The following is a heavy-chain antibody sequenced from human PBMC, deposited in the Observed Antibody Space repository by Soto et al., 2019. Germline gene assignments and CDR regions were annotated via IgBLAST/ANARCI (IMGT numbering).Heavy chain of an antibody. CDR3: ARAPHSSSLPDYYYYGMDV. J-gene: IGHJ6*02. CDR2: INSDGSST. D-gene: IGHD6-13*01. Sequence: CVSRINSDGSSTSYADAVKGRFTISRDNAKNKLYLQMSSLRGEDMAVYYCARAPHSSSLPDYYYYGMDVWGQGTTVTVSS. V-gene: IGHV3-74*01.